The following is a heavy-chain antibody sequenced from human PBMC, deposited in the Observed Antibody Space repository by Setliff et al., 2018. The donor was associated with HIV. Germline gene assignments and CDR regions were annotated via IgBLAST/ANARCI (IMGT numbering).Heavy chain of an antibody. CDR1: GGSISSYY. D-gene: IGHD3-22*01. V-gene: IGHV4-4*07. CDR3: ARDVLDLVISVYGF. J-gene: IGHJ4*02. Sequence: SETLSLTCTVSGGSISSYYWSWIRQPAGKGLEWIGRIYTSGSTNYNPSLNDRATISLDTSKNQFSLKLNSVTAADTAVYYCARDVLDLVISVYGFWGQGTLVTVSS. CDR2: IYTSGST.